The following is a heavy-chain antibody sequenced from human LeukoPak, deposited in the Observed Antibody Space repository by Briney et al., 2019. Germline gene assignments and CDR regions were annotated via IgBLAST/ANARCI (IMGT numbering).Heavy chain of an antibody. D-gene: IGHD6-19*01. Sequence: GGSLRLSCAASGFTFSSYWMSWVRQAPGKGLEWVANIKQDGSEKYYVDSVKSRFTISRDNAKNSLYLQMNSLRAEDTAVYYCARAPPVAAFDYWGQGTLVTVSS. V-gene: IGHV3-7*01. CDR3: ARAPPVAAFDY. J-gene: IGHJ4*02. CDR1: GFTFSSYW. CDR2: IKQDGSEK.